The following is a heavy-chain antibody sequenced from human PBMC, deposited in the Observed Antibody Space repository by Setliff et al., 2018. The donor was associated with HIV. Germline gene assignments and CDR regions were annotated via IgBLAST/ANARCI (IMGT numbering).Heavy chain of an antibody. V-gene: IGHV1-69*02. D-gene: IGHD3-3*01. CDR3: VRGVQSPPHYSYYYMDV. J-gene: IGHJ6*03. CDR2: IIPILGVA. Sequence: SVKVSCKASRSTFNSHTINWVRQAPGQGLDWMGRIIPILGVASYAQRFQGKVTITADKSTSTAYMELTRLRFDDTDMYYCVRGVQSPPHYSYYYMDVWGEGTMVTVSS. CDR1: RSTFNSHT.